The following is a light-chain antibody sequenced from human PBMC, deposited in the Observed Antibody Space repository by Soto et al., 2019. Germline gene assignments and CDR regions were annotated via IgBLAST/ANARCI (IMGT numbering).Light chain of an antibody. CDR1: SSNIGAGYD. J-gene: IGLJ2*01. CDR3: QSYDSSLNGVV. V-gene: IGLV1-40*01. CDR2: GNS. Sequence: QSVLTKPPSVSGAPGQRVTISCTGSSSNIGAGYDVHWYQQLPGTAPKLLIYGNSNRPSGVPDRFSGSKSGTSASLAITGLQAEDEADYYCQSYDSSLNGVVFGGGTKLTV.